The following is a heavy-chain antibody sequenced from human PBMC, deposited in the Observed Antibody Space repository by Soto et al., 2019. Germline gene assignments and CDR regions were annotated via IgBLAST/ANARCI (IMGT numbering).Heavy chain of an antibody. J-gene: IGHJ4*02. CDR1: GESFSGYI. CDR3: ARGLITGSHYSGGWYYFDS. Sequence: QVQLQQSGAGLLKPSETLSLTCAVYGESFSGYIWTWIRQTPGKGLQWIGQINHSGSASYNPSLNRRVTLSVHPLNTQICPQLSSVAAADTALYYCARGLITGSHYSGGWYYFDSWGQGTQFTVSS. V-gene: IGHV4-34*01. CDR2: INHSGSA. D-gene: IGHD6-19*01.